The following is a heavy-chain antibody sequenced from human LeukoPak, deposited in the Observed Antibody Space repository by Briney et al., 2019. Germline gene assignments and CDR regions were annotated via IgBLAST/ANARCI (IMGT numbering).Heavy chain of an antibody. CDR3: ARRYCSGGSCPLDY. D-gene: IGHD2-15*01. CDR1: GGSISSGGYY. V-gene: IGHV4-30-2*01. J-gene: IGHJ4*02. Sequence: SQTLSLTCTVSGGSISSGGYYWSWIRQPPGKGLEWIGYIYHSGSTYYNPSLKSRVTISVDTSKNQFSLKLSSVTAADTAVYYCARRYCSGGSCPLDYWGQGTLVTVSS. CDR2: IYHSGST.